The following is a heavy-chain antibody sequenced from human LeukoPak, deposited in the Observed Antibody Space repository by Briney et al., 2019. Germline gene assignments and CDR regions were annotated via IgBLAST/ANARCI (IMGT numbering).Heavy chain of an antibody. CDR1: GGSFSGYC. Sequence: SETLSLTCAVYGGSFSGYCWSWIRQPPGKGLEWIGEINHSGSTNYNPSLKSRVTISVDTSKNQFSLKLSSVTAADTAVYYCARGRGYSYGSSFGYYFDYWGQGTLVTVSS. D-gene: IGHD5-18*01. CDR3: ARGRGYSYGSSFGYYFDY. CDR2: INHSGST. V-gene: IGHV4-34*01. J-gene: IGHJ4*02.